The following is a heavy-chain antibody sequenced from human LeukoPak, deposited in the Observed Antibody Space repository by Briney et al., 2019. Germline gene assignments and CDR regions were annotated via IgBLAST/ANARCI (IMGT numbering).Heavy chain of an antibody. CDR1: GFTFSSYS. J-gene: IGHJ4*02. CDR2: ISSGGDNT. Sequence: GGSLRLSCAASGFTFSSYSMSWVRQAPGKGLDWVSAISSGGDNTYYSDSVKGRFTISRDDSKNTLYLQMNSLRAGDTAVYYCAKDPIFSGSYGVFDYWGLGTLVTVSS. CDR3: AKDPIFSGSYGVFDY. D-gene: IGHD1-26*01. V-gene: IGHV3-23*01.